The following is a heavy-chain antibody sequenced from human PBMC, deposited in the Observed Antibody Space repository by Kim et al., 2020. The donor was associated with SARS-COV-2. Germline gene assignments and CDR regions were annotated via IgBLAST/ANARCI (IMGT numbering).Heavy chain of an antibody. CDR2: TYYRSKWYN. J-gene: IGHJ3*02. V-gene: IGHV6-1*01. CDR1: GDSVSSNSAA. D-gene: IGHD5-18*01. Sequence: SQTLSLTCAISGDSVSSNSAAWNWIRQSPSRGLEWLGRTYYRSKWYNDYAVSVKSRITINPDTSKNQFSLQLNSVTPEDTAVYYCARGFVRRTDTAMVDAFDIWGQGTMVTVSS. CDR3: ARGFVRRTDTAMVDAFDI.